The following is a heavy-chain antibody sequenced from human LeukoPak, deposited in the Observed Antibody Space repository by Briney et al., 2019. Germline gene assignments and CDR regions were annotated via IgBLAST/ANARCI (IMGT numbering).Heavy chain of an antibody. D-gene: IGHD6-19*01. CDR1: GYTFTGYY. V-gene: IGHV1-2*02. CDR3: ARDKHGSGWYPAYYFDY. Sequence: ASVKVSCKASGYTFTGYYMHWVRQAPGQGLEWMGWINPNSGGTNYAQKFQGRVTMTRDTSISTACMELSRLRSDDTAVYYCARDKHGSGWYPAYYFDYWGQGTLVTVSS. CDR2: INPNSGGT. J-gene: IGHJ4*02.